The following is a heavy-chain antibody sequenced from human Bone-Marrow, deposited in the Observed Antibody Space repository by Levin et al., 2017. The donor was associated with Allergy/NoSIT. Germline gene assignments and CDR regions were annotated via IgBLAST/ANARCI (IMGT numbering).Heavy chain of an antibody. CDR1: GYTFTSYD. J-gene: IGHJ4*02. V-gene: IGHV1-8*01. CDR3: GRTVGSIDY. D-gene: IGHD4-11*01. Sequence: GESLKISCKTSGYTFTSYDINWVRKATGQGLEWMGWMNPNSGYTGYAQKFQGRVTMTRNTYTGTAYMELSSLRSEDTAVYYCGRTVGSIDYWGQGTLVTVSS. CDR2: MNPNSGYT.